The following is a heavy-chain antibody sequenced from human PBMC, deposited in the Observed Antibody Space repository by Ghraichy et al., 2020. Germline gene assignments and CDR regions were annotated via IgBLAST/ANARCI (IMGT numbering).Heavy chain of an antibody. Sequence: SGPTLVKPTETLTLTCTVSGFSLSNPRMGVSWIRQPPGKALEWLAHIFSNDEKSYSTSLKSRLTISKDTSKSQVVLKMTNMNPVDTATYYCARIRVEADNWFDPWGQGTLVTVSS. CDR1: GFSLSNPRMG. CDR3: ARIRVEADNWFDP. D-gene: IGHD1-26*01. V-gene: IGHV2-26*01. CDR2: IFSNDEK. J-gene: IGHJ5*02.